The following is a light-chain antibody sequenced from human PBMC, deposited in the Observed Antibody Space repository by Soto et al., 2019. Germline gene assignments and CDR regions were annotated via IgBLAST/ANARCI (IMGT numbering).Light chain of an antibody. CDR2: GAS. CDR1: QSVTNNY. V-gene: IGKV3-20*01. J-gene: IGKJ2*01. CDR3: QQYGTSPYT. Sequence: EIVLTQSPGTLSLSPGERATLSCRASQSVTNNYVAWYQQKSGQAPRLLVYGASSRATDILDRFSGSGSGTDFTLTISRLEPEDYAVYSCQQYGTSPYTFGQGTKLEIK.